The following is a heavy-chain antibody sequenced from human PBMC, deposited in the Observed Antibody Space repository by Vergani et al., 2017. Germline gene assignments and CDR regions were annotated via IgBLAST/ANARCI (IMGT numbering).Heavy chain of an antibody. CDR2: INHSGST. J-gene: IGHJ5*02. CDR3: ARIRNDIGLDWFDP. V-gene: IGHV4-34*01. D-gene: IGHD1-14*01. CDR1: GGSFSGYY. Sequence: QVQLQQWGAGLLKPSETLSLTCAVYGGSFSGYYWSWIRQPPGKGLEWFGEINHSGSTNYNPSLKSRVTISVDTSKNQCSLKLSSVTAADTAVYYCARIRNDIGLDWFDPWGQGTLVTVSA.